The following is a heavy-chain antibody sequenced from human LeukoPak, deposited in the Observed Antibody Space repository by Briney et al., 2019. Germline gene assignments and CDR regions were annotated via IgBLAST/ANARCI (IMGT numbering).Heavy chain of an antibody. CDR3: ARTHSSSWSYYFDY. J-gene: IGHJ4*02. CDR1: GFTFSSYD. Sequence: GGSLRLSCAASGFTFSSYDMHWVRQATGKGLEWVSAIGTAGDTYYPGSVKGRSTISRENAKNFLYLQMNSLRAGDTAVYYCARTHSSSWSYYFDYWGQGTLVTVSS. CDR2: IGTAGDT. V-gene: IGHV3-13*01. D-gene: IGHD6-13*01.